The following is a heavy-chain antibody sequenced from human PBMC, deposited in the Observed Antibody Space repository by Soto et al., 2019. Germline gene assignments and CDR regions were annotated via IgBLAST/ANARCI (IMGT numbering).Heavy chain of an antibody. V-gene: IGHV4-34*01. CDR3: ASAESVIVVVNY. J-gene: IGHJ4*02. CDR2: INHSGNT. CDR1: GGSFSGYY. D-gene: IGHD3-22*01. Sequence: QVQLQQWGAGLLKPSETLSLTCAVYGGSFSGYYWSWIRQPPGKGLEWIGEINHSGNTNYNPSLKSRVTISVDTSKNQFSLKLSSVTAADTAVYYCASAESVIVVVNYWGQGTLVTVSS.